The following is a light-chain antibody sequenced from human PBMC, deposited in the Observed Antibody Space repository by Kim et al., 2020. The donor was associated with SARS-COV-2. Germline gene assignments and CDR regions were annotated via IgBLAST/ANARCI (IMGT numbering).Light chain of an antibody. CDR2: RGD. Sequence: SYELTQPPSVSVSPGQTASITCSGDKLGEKYPCWYQQRPGQSPMLVMYRGDTRPSGVPGRFSASYSGNSATLTISGTQTVDEAVYYCQAWANNTGVFGGGTQLTVL. CDR3: QAWANNTGV. V-gene: IGLV3-1*01. J-gene: IGLJ3*02. CDR1: KLGEKY.